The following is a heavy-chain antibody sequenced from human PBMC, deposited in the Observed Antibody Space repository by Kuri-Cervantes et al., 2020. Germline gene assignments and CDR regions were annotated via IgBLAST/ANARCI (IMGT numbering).Heavy chain of an antibody. J-gene: IGHJ4*02. Sequence: LSLTCAASGFTFSSYSMNWVRQAPGKGLEWVSYISSSSSTIYYADSVKGRFTISRDNAKNSLYLQMNSLRDEDTAVYYCARDGGHCSGGSCYSVVGWFDYWGQGTLVTVSS. D-gene: IGHD2-15*01. V-gene: IGHV3-48*02. CDR1: GFTFSSYS. CDR3: ARDGGHCSGGSCYSVVGWFDY. CDR2: ISSSSSTI.